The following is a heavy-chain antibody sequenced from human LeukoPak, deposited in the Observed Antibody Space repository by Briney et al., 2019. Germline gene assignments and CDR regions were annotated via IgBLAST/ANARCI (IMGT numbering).Heavy chain of an antibody. J-gene: IGHJ4*02. Sequence: GGSLRLSCAASGFTFSSYGMHWVRQAPGKGLEWVAVISYDGSNKYYADSVKGRFTISRDNAKNSLYLQMNSLRAEDTAVYYCAVTAMVDQFDYWGQGTLVTVSS. V-gene: IGHV3-30*03. D-gene: IGHD5-18*01. CDR3: AVTAMVDQFDY. CDR2: ISYDGSNK. CDR1: GFTFSSYG.